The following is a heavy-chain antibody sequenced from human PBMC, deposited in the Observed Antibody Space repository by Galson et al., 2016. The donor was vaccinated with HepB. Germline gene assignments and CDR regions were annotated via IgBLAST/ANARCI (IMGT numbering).Heavy chain of an antibody. D-gene: IGHD3-9*01. J-gene: IGHJ6*02. CDR3: AKDNFDWSYYYYGMDV. Sequence: SLRLSCAASGFTFSRFAMHWVRQAPGKGLEWVALISYDGRNAYYADSIEGRFTISRDNSKSSVYLQMNSLRAEDTVVYYCAKDNFDWSYYYYGMDVWGQGTTVTVSS. CDR2: ISYDGRNA. CDR1: GFTFSRFA. V-gene: IGHV3-30*18.